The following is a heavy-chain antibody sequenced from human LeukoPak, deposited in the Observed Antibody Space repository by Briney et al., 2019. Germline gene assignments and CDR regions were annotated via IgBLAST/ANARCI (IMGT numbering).Heavy chain of an antibody. CDR2: IYYSGST. Sequence: SETLSLTCTVSGGSIGSSSYYWGWIRQPPGKGLEWIGSIYYSGSTYYNPSLKSRVTISVDTSKNQFSLKLSSVTAADTAVYYCARHGRIAARPRYYYYMDVWGKGTTVTVSS. J-gene: IGHJ6*03. V-gene: IGHV4-39*07. D-gene: IGHD6-6*01. CDR3: ARHGRIAARPRYYYYMDV. CDR1: GGSIGSSSYY.